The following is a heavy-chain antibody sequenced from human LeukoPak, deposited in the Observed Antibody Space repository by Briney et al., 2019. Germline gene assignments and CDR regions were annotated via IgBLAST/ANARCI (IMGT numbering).Heavy chain of an antibody. CDR1: GYTFTSYG. CDR3: ATDRGFYDSSGYYAFDI. V-gene: IGHV1-18*01. CDR2: ISAYDGNT. D-gene: IGHD3-22*01. Sequence: GASVKVSCKASGYTFTSYGISWVRQAPGQGLEWMGWISAYDGNTNYAQKLQGRVTMTTDTSTSTAYMELRSLRSDDTAVYYCATDRGFYDSSGYYAFDIWGQGTMVTVSS. J-gene: IGHJ3*02.